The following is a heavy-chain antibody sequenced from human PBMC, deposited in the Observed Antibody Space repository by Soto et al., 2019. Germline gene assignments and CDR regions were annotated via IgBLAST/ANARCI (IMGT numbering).Heavy chain of an antibody. J-gene: IGHJ4*02. CDR2: IIPIFGTA. CDR1: GGGKSVDV. Sequence: ASVKRSRKTAGGGKSVDVGSWGRPALGQGPEWMGGIIPIFGTANYAQKFQGRVTITADKSTSTAYMELSSLRSEDTAVYYCARDGRIVGATGSAYWVKGTLVTVSS. CDR3: ARDGRIVGATGSAY. D-gene: IGHD1-26*01. V-gene: IGHV1-69*06.